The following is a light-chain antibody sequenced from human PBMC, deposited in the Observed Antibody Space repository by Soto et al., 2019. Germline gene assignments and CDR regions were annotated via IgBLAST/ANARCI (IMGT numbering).Light chain of an antibody. CDR3: QQYERPPFA. J-gene: IGKJ2*01. Sequence: EIVLTQSPGTLSLFPGDRATLSCRASQRIFNGYLAWFQQKPGQAPRLLIYDASSRAAGVPDRVTGGGSGTDFTLTISGLAPDDFALYFCQQYERPPFAFGQGTKLEIK. CDR2: DAS. CDR1: QRIFNGY. V-gene: IGKV3-20*01.